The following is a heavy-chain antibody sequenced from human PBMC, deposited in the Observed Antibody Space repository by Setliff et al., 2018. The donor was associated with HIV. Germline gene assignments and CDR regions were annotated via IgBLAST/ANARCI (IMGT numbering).Heavy chain of an antibody. V-gene: IGHV1-8*01. CDR2: VNSNSGHT. Sequence: ASVKVSCKASGYTFTNYDIAWVRQATGQGPEWMGWVNSNSGHTGYARKFQGRVAMTRDTSTSTVYMELSSLRFEDTAVYYCARNPMAMDSWGQGTLVTVS. CDR1: GYTFTNYD. CDR3: ARNPMAMDS. J-gene: IGHJ4*02. D-gene: IGHD2-8*01.